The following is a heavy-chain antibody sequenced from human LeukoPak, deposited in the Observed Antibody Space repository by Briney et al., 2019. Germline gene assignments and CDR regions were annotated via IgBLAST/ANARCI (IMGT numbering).Heavy chain of an antibody. CDR3: ARQWQQLVSFDS. D-gene: IGHD5-24*01. J-gene: IGHJ4*02. V-gene: IGHV4-39*01. Sequence: PSETLSLTCTVSGVXISAIPYYWGWIRQTPGKGLEWIGNVYFDGHRSRDPAHQSRVSMSVDASKNQFSLNLNSVTAADTAVYYCARQWQQLVSFDSWGQGILVTVSS. CDR1: GVXISAIPYY. CDR2: VYFDGHR.